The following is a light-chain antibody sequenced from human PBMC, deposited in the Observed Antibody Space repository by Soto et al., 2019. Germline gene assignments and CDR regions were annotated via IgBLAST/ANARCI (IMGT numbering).Light chain of an antibody. CDR3: QQYNKWPFS. J-gene: IGKJ5*01. CDR2: DAS. V-gene: IGKV3-11*01. CDR1: QSGNTF. Sequence: EIVLTQSPATLSLSPGERATLCCRASQSGNTFLVWYQQKPGQAPRLLIYDASNRATGIPARFSGTGSETDFTLTISGLQSEDSAVYFCQQYNKWPFSFGQGTRLEIK.